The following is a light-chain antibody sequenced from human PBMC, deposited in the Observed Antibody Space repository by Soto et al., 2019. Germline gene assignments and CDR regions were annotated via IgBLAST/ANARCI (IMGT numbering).Light chain of an antibody. J-gene: IGKJ1*01. V-gene: IGKV3-20*01. CDR2: GAS. CDR1: QSVSNNY. Sequence: IVMTQSPVTLSVSPWERATLSCRASQSVSNNYLAWYQQKPGQAPRLLIYGASSRATGIPDRFSGSGSGTDFTLTISRLEPEDFAVYYCHQYGNSQTFGQGTKVDIK. CDR3: HQYGNSQT.